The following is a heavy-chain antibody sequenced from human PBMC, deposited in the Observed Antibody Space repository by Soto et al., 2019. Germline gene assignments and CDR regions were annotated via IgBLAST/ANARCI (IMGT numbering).Heavy chain of an antibody. V-gene: IGHV3-30-3*01. Sequence: QVQLVESGGGVVQPGRSLILSCAASGFTFSSYAMHLVRQAPGKGLEWVAVISYDGSNKYYADSVKGRFTFSRDNSKNTLYLQMNSRRAEDPAVYYCARDSESVGYQPLRPTDYWGQGTLVTVSS. CDR2: ISYDGSNK. D-gene: IGHD2-2*01. CDR1: GFTFSSYA. J-gene: IGHJ4*02. CDR3: ARDSESVGYQPLRPTDY.